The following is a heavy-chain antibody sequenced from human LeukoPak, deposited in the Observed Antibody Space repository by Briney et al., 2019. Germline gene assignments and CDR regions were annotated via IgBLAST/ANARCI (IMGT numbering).Heavy chain of an antibody. J-gene: IGHJ3*01. CDR3: ARHLKDTTGTIGAFDF. CDR1: GYSFTSYW. Sequence: GESLKISCQGSGYSFTSYWISWVRQMPGKGLEWMGRTDPRDSYTNYSPSFQGHVTISADKSITTAYLQWSSLKASDTAMYYCARHLKDTTGTIGAFDFWGQGTMVTVSS. D-gene: IGHD1-1*01. V-gene: IGHV5-10-1*01. CDR2: TDPRDSYT.